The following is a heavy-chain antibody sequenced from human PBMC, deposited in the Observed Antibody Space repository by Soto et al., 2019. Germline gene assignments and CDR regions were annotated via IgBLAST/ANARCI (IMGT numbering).Heavy chain of an antibody. V-gene: IGHV4-59*01. D-gene: IGHD3-3*01. CDR2: VHYTGST. J-gene: IGHJ4*02. Sequence: PSETLSLTCTVSGGSISSYYWSWIRQPPGKGLEWIGYVHYTGSTNYNSPLKSRVTISVDTSKNQFSLKLSSVTAADTAVYYCAKVLERRITIFAVDLPYYFDYWGQGTLVTVSS. CDR1: GGSISSYY. CDR3: AKVLERRITIFAVDLPYYFDY.